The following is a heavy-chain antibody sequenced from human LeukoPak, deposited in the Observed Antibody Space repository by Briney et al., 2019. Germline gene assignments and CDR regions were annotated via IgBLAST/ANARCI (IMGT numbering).Heavy chain of an antibody. D-gene: IGHD1-26*01. Sequence: PGGSLRLSCAASGFTFSSYGMHWVRQAPGKGLEWVAVIWYDGSNKYYADSVKGRFTISRDNSKDTLYLQMNSLRAEDTAVYYCAKDFNPSGSDAFDIWGQGTMVTVSS. J-gene: IGHJ3*02. CDR3: AKDFNPSGSDAFDI. CDR1: GFTFSSYG. V-gene: IGHV3-33*06. CDR2: IWYDGSNK.